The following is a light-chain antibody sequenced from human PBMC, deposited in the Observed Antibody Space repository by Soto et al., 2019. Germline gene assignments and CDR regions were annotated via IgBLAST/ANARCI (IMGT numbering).Light chain of an antibody. V-gene: IGLV2-14*03. Sequence: QSVLAQPDSVSGSPGQSITISCTVTSSDVGGFNYVSWYQQHPGKAPKLMIYEVSNRPSGVSNRFSGSKSGNTASLTISGLQAEDEANYFCSSRTTSSTVYVFGTGTKVTVL. CDR2: EVS. CDR3: SSRTTSSTVYV. CDR1: SSDVGGFNY. J-gene: IGLJ1*01.